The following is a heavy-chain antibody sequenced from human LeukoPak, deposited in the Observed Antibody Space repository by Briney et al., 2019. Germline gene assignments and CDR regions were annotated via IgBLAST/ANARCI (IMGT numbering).Heavy chain of an antibody. D-gene: IGHD6-13*01. CDR1: GGSISSSSYY. CDR2: IYYSGST. Sequence: PSETLSLTCTVSGGSISSSSYYWGWIRQPPGKGLEWIGSIYYSGSTYYNPSLKSRVTISVDTSKNQFSLKLSSVTAADTAVYYCARHYSKQWGLGAFDIWGQGTMVTVSS. J-gene: IGHJ3*02. V-gene: IGHV4-39*01. CDR3: ARHYSKQWGLGAFDI.